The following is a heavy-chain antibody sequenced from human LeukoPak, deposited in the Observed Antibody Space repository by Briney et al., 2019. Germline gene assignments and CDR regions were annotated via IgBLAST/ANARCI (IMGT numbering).Heavy chain of an antibody. J-gene: IGHJ4*02. CDR1: GGTFSSYA. CDR2: IIPILGIA. CDR3: ASDVDIVATDWVAY. V-gene: IGHV1-69*04. Sequence: SVKVSCKASGGTFSSYAISWVRQAPGQGLEWMGRIIPILGIANYAQKFQGRATITADKSTSTAYMELSSLRSEDTAVYYCASDVDIVATDWVAYWGQGTLVTVSS. D-gene: IGHD5-12*01.